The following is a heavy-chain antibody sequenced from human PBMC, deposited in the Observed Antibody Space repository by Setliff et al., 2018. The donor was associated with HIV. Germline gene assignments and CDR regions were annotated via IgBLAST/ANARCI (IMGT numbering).Heavy chain of an antibody. CDR3: ASGPYCSSTSCFLGF. J-gene: IGHJ4*02. Sequence: RLSCTASEFTFSRYAMHWVRQAPGKGLEWMSVISYDGSNRYYADSVKGRFTISRDNSKNTLYLQMNSLRAEDTAVYYCASGPYCSSTSCFLGFWGQGTLVTVSS. D-gene: IGHD2-2*01. V-gene: IGHV3-30-3*01. CDR2: ISYDGSNR. CDR1: EFTFSRYA.